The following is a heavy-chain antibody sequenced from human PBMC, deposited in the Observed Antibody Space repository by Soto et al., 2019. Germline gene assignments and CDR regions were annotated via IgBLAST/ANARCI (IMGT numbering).Heavy chain of an antibody. Sequence: QVQPVQSGTEVKKPGASVKVSCKASGYSFTTYNLHWVRQAPGQGLEWMGIINPSVGSTTYAQNFQDRVTMTRDTSTTTVYMELSSLRSEDTAVYYCARARDMDVWGQGTTVTVSS. V-gene: IGHV1-46*01. J-gene: IGHJ6*02. CDR3: ARARDMDV. CDR1: GYSFTTYN. CDR2: INPSVGST.